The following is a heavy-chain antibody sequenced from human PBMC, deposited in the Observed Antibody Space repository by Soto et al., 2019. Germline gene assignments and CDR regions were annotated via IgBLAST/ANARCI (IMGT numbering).Heavy chain of an antibody. CDR3: ARDRVEPTVYYGRDV. Sequence: SQTLSLTCDISGDGVSKNTAAWNWVRQSPWRALAWLGRTYYRSKWYNDYAVSVKSRITINPDTSKNQFSLQLNSVTPEDTAVDDWARDRVEPTVYYGRDVWGPGTTVTAS. CDR2: TYYRSKWYN. CDR1: GDGVSKNTAA. V-gene: IGHV6-1*01. J-gene: IGHJ6*02. D-gene: IGHD6-13*01.